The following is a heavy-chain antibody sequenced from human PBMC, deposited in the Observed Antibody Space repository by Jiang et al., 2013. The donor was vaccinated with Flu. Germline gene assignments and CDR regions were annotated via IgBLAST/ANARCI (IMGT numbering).Heavy chain of an antibody. CDR1: GFSLSTSGMC. CDR2: IDWDDDK. CDR3: ARIKKIQLWFEGMDV. J-gene: IGHJ6*02. D-gene: IGHD5-18*01. V-gene: IGHV2-70*01. Sequence: KPTQTLTLTCTFSGFSLSTSGMCVSWIRQPPGKALEWLALIDWDDDKYYSTSLKTRLTISKDTSKNQVVLTMTNMDPVDTATYYCARIKKIQLWFEGMDVWGQGTTVTVSS.